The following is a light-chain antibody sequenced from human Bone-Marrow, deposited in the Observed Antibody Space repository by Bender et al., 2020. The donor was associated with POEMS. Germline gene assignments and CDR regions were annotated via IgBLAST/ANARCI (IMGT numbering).Light chain of an antibody. CDR3: AAKRVVSKWV. Sequence: QSVLTQPPSVSGTPGQRVTISCSGSGSNIGGYPVNWYQQLPGTAPRLLIYTNNERPSGVPDRFSGSKSGNTASLTISGLQADDEGDYYCAAKRVVSKWVFGGGTKLTVL. J-gene: IGLJ3*02. CDR1: GSNIGGYP. CDR2: TNN. V-gene: IGLV1-44*01.